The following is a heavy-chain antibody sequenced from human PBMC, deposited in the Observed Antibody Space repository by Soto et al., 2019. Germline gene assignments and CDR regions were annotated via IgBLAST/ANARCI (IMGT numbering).Heavy chain of an antibody. J-gene: IGHJ6*02. CDR2: FSWVGGST. V-gene: IGHV3-43*01. Sequence: PGWSLRVSCAASGLTLDDYTMHSVRQAASRGLNGVYFFSWVGGSTSSADSVKGRFTVFRDHRKNFLCLQMHSLRTEDPALYYCAKDNLVYGSGCRHVLSGMDVWGQVPTFDVSS. CDR3: AKDNLVYGSGCRHVLSGMDV. CDR1: GLTLDDYT. D-gene: IGHD3-10*01.